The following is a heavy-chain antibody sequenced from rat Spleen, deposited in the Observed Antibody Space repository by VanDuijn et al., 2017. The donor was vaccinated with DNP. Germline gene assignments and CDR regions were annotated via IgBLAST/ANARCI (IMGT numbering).Heavy chain of an antibody. Sequence: EVQLVESGGGLVQPGRSLKFSCAASGFTFSDYNMAWVRQAPKKGLEWVASISYEGSSTYYGDSVKGRFTISRDNAKSTLYLQMNSLRSEDTATYYCARYYGYYYAMDAWGQGTSVTVSS. CDR1: GFTFSDYN. D-gene: IGHD1-6*01. V-gene: IGHV5-22*01. J-gene: IGHJ4*01. CDR3: ARYYGYYYAMDA. CDR2: ISYEGSST.